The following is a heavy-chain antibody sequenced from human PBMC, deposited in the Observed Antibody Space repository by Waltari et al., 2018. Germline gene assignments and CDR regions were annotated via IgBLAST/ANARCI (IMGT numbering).Heavy chain of an antibody. CDR1: GSLHNDYW. V-gene: IGHV3-74*03. J-gene: IGHJ4*02. CDR2: IKSEGTNI. D-gene: IGHD2-15*01. Sequence: EVQLVEFGGSLVQPGGSLILSCAVSGSLHNDYWMAWVSQAPGQGLVWGSRIKSEGTNIKYADSVGGQFTISRDSAKNTFYLQMNSLRAEDTAVYYCTRNPGYWGQGTLVTVAS. CDR3: TRNPGY.